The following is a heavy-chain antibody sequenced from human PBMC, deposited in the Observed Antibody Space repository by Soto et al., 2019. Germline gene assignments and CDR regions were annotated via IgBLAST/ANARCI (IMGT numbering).Heavy chain of an antibody. CDR3: ARDRSGSYLRWFDP. V-gene: IGHV3-21*01. CDR2: ISSSSSYI. J-gene: IGHJ5*02. CDR1: GFTFSSYS. Sequence: GGSLRLSCAASGFTFSSYSMNWVRQAPGKGLEWVSSISSSSSYIYYADSVKGRFTISRDNAKNSLYLQMNSLRAEDTAVYYCARDRSGSYLRWFDPWGQGTLVTVSS. D-gene: IGHD1-26*01.